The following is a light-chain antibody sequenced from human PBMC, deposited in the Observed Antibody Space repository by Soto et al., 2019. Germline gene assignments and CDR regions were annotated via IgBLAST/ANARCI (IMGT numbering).Light chain of an antibody. Sequence: QAVVTQEPSLTVSPGGTVTLTCASSTGAVTSGFYPSWFQQKPGQAPRSLIYSTGNKHSWTPARFSGSLLGGKAALTLSGMQPEDEAEFYCLLYYGGAQVFGGGTKLTVL. CDR2: STG. J-gene: IGLJ2*01. CDR3: LLYYGGAQV. CDR1: TGAVTSGFY. V-gene: IGLV7-43*01.